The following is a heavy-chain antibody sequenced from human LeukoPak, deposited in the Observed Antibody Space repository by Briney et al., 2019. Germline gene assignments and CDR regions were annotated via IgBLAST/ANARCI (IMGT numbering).Heavy chain of an antibody. V-gene: IGHV3-21*01. CDR3: AKAVGAAAGYYYYYYMDV. CDR2: ITSGSSYI. CDR1: GFTFSSYN. Sequence: GGSLRLSCAASGFTFSSYNMNWVRQAPGKGLEWVSSITSGSSYIYYADSVKGRFTISRDNSKNTLYLQMNSLRAEDTAVYYCAKAVGAAAGYYYYYYMDVWGKGTTVTVSS. D-gene: IGHD6-13*01. J-gene: IGHJ6*03.